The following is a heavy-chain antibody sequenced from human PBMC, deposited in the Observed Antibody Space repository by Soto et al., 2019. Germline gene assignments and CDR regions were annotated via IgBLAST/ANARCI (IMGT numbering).Heavy chain of an antibody. J-gene: IGHJ2*01. CDR3: ARGDSSGWTYWYFDL. Sequence: EVQLLESGGDLVQPGGSLRLSCAASGFTFSSYAMSWVRQAPGKGLEWVSIITGSGGITYYADSVKCRFTISRDNFKNTLSLQMNSLRAEDTAVYYCARGDSSGWTYWYFDLWGRGTLATVSS. CDR2: ITGSGGIT. D-gene: IGHD6-19*01. CDR1: GFTFSSYA. V-gene: IGHV3-23*01.